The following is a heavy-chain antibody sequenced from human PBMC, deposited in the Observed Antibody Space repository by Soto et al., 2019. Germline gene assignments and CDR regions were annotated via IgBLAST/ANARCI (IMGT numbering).Heavy chain of an antibody. CDR2: IWYDGNSK. CDR1: GFTFSSYG. J-gene: IGHJ4*02. D-gene: IGHD7-27*01. Sequence: QVQLVESGGGVVQPGRSLRLSYAASGFTFSSYGMHWVRQAPGKGLEWMAVIWYDGNSKDYGDSVRGRFTVSRDNSKNTLYLQMDSLRAEDKAVYYCARDSSSGEGFDFWGQGTLVTVSS. CDR3: ARDSSSGEGFDF. V-gene: IGHV3-33*01.